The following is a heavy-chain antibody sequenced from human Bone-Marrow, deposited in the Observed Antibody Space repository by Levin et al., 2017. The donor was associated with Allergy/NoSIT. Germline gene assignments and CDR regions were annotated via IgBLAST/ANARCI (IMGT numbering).Heavy chain of an antibody. CDR2: IKSKSDGGTT. CDR1: GFTFSNAW. J-gene: IGHJ5*01. CDR3: TTDRASIAWTGWGWFDS. Sequence: PGGSLRLSCATSGFTFSNAWMSWVRQAPGKGLEWIGHIKSKSDGGTTDYAAPFIGRVIISRHDVKNVFYLQINSLEVEYTAVYYCTTDRASIAWTGWGWFDSWGQGAQVTVSS. D-gene: IGHD1-1*01. V-gene: IGHV3-15*05.